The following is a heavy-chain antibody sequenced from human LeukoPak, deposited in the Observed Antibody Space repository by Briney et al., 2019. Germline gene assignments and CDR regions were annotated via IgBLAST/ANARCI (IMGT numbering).Heavy chain of an antibody. CDR1: GGSFSGYY. V-gene: IGHV4-34*01. J-gene: IGHJ6*03. CDR3: ARETSQKGAHYMDV. Sequence: PSEALSLTCAVYGGSFSGYYWNWLRHPPGKQLEWLGEINHRGSTNYNPSLKSRVTISVDTSKNQFSLKLSSVTAADTAVYYCARETSQKGAHYMDVWGKGTTVTISS. D-gene: IGHD3-16*01. CDR2: INHRGST.